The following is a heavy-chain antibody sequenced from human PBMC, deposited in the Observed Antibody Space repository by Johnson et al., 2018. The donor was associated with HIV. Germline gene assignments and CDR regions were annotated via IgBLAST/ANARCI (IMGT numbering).Heavy chain of an antibody. CDR2: ISWNSGSI. CDR1: GFTFDDYA. J-gene: IGHJ3*02. CDR3: AKVHSSWYATIVDDAFDI. D-gene: IGHD6-13*01. Sequence: VQLVESGGGLVQPGWSLRLSCAASGFTFDDYAMHWVRQAPGKGLEWVSGISWNSGSIGYADSVKGRFTISRDNAKNSLYLQMNSLRAEDTALYYCAKVHSSWYATIVDDAFDIWGQGTMVTVSS. V-gene: IGHV3-9*01.